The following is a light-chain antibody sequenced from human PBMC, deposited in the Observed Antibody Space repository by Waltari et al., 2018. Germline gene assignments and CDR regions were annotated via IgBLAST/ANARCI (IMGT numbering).Light chain of an antibody. V-gene: IGKV4-1*01. CDR2: WAA. Sequence: DIVMTQSPDSLAVPLGERATINCKSSQSILYRSSHRNALAWYQQKPGQPPKLLFFWAATRESGAPDRFSVSGSGTDFTLTISSLQAEDVAVYYCQQYYNAPLTFGGGTKVEIK. J-gene: IGKJ4*01. CDR3: QQYYNAPLT. CDR1: QSILYRSSHRNA.